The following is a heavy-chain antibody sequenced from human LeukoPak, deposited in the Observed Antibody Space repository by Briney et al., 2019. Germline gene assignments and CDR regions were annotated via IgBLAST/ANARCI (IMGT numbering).Heavy chain of an antibody. J-gene: IGHJ4*02. CDR2: IYYSGST. V-gene: IGHV4-39*07. CDR1: GGSISSSSYY. CDR3: ARAGFRESLPIDY. Sequence: SETLSLTCTVSGGSISSSSYYWGWIRQPPGKGLEWIGSIYYSGSTYYNPSLKSRVTISVDTSKNQFSLKLSSVTAADTAVYYCARAGFRESLPIDYWGQGTLVTVSS. D-gene: IGHD3-10*01.